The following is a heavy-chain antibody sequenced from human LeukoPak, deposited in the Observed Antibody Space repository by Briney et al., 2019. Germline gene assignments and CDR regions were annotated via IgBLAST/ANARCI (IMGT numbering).Heavy chain of an antibody. CDR1: GFTLSSYA. CDR2: ISGSGGST. J-gene: IGHJ4*02. V-gene: IGHV3-23*01. CDR3: AKDPTLLVSPNRAYFDY. D-gene: IGHD2-8*01. Sequence: QTGGSLRLSCAASGFTLSSYAMSWVRQAPGKGLEWVSAISGSGGSTYYADSVKGRFTISRDNSKNTLYLQMNSLRAEDTAVYYCAKDPTLLVSPNRAYFDYWGQGTLVTVSS.